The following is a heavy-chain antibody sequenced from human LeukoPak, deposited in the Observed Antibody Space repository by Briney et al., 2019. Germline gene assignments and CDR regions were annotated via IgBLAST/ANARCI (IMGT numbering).Heavy chain of an antibody. J-gene: IGHJ4*02. CDR2: ISYDGSNK. CDR3: ARSIYSYGLFDY. V-gene: IGHV3-30*04. D-gene: IGHD5-18*01. Sequence: PGGSLRLSCAASGFTFSSYAMHWVRQAPGKGLEWVAVISYDGSNKYYADSVKGRFTISRDNSKNTLYLQMNSLRAEDTAVYYCARSIYSYGLFDYWGQGTLVTVSS. CDR1: GFTFSSYA.